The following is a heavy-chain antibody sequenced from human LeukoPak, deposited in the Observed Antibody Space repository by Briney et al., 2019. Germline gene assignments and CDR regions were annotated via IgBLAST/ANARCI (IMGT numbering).Heavy chain of an antibody. V-gene: IGHV3-23*01. CDR3: ARGDFWNQNWFDP. J-gene: IGHJ5*02. Sequence: GGSLRLSCAASGFTFSNHGMNWVRQAPGKGLEWVSGISPSGDITYYADSVKGRFTISRDNSKNTLYLQMNSLRAEDTAVYYCARGDFWNQNWFDPWGQGTLVTVSS. CDR2: ISPSGDIT. CDR1: GFTFSNHG. D-gene: IGHD3/OR15-3a*01.